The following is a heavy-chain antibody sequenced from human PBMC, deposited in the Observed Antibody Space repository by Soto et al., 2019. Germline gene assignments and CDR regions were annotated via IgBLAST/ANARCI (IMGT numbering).Heavy chain of an antibody. V-gene: IGHV6-1*01. CDR1: GDSVSSNSAA. Sequence: KQSQTLSLTCAISGDSVSSNSAAWNWIRQSPSRGLEWLGRTYYRSKWYNDYAVSVKSRITINPDTSKNQFSLQLNSVTPEDTAVYYCARDGETGTTGSDLVTSYYYGMDVWGQGTTVTVSS. J-gene: IGHJ6*02. D-gene: IGHD1-7*01. CDR2: TYYRSKWYN. CDR3: ARDGETGTTGSDLVTSYYYGMDV.